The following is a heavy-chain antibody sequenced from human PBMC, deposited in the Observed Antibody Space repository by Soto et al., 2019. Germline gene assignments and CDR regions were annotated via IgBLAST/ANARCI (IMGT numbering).Heavy chain of an antibody. CDR3: AKDRLAIQNVGPKYNWFDP. CDR1: GFSFDDYA. V-gene: IGHV3-9*01. D-gene: IGHD2-2*02. J-gene: IGHJ5*02. Sequence: PGGSLRLSCAASGFSFDDYAMHWVRQAPGRGLEWISGISWNSGRIAYADSVKGRFTISRDNAKNSLYLHMNSLRADDTALYYCAKDRLAIQNVGPKYNWFDPWGQGIQVTVSS. CDR2: ISWNSGRI.